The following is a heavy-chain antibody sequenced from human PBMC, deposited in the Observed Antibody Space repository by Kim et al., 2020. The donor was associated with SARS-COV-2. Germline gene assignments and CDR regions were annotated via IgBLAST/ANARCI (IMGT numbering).Heavy chain of an antibody. V-gene: IGHV5-51*01. Sequence: GESLQISCKGSGYSFTNYWIAWVRQMPGKGLEWMGIIYPGDSDTRYSPSFQGQVSISADRSTSTAYLQWSSLKASDTAIYYCARHPTYSSGWYPLDYWGQGTLVTVSS. CDR3: ARHPTYSSGWYPLDY. J-gene: IGHJ4*02. D-gene: IGHD6-19*01. CDR1: GYSFTNYW. CDR2: IYPGDSDT.